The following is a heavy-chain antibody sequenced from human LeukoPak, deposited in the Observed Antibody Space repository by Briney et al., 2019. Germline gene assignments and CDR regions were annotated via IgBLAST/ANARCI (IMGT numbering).Heavy chain of an antibody. V-gene: IGHV1-69*04. CDR3: ATPLDYGERRVL. D-gene: IGHD4-17*01. CDR1: GGTFSSYA. CDR2: IIPILGIA. Sequence: SVKVSCKASGGTFSSYAISWVRQAPGQGLEWMGRIIPILGIANYAQKFQGRVTITADKSTSTAYMELSSLRSEDTAVYYCATPLDYGERRVLWGQGTLVTVSS. J-gene: IGHJ4*02.